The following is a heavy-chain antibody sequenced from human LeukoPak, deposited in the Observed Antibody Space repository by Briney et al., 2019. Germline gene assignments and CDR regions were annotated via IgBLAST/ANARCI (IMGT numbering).Heavy chain of an antibody. D-gene: IGHD3-22*01. CDR1: GFTFSSYE. CDR3: ARNAYYYDSSASSNYYYYYMDV. J-gene: IGHJ6*03. V-gene: IGHV3-48*03. CDR2: ISSSGSPI. Sequence: GGSLRLPCAASGFTFSSYEMNWVRQAPGKGLEWVSYISSSGSPIYYADSVKGRFTIFRDNAKNSLYLQMNSLRAEDTAVYYCARNAYYYDSSASSNYYYYYMDVWGKGTTVTISS.